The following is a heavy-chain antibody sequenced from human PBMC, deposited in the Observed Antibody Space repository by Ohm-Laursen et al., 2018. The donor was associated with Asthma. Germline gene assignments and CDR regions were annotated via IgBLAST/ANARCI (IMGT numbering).Heavy chain of an antibody. V-gene: IGHV3-21*01. CDR1: GFTFSSYS. Sequence: SLRLSCAASGFTFSSYSMNWIRQAPGKGLEWVSSISSSSSYIYYADSVKGRFTISRDNAKNSLYLQMNSLRAEDTAVYYCARMEEMATITAAFDIWGQGTMVTVSS. D-gene: IGHD5-24*01. CDR3: ARMEEMATITAAFDI. J-gene: IGHJ3*02. CDR2: ISSSSSYI.